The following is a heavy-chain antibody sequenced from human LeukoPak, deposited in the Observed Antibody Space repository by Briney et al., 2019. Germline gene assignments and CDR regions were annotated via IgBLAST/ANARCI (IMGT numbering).Heavy chain of an antibody. D-gene: IGHD3-10*01. V-gene: IGHV4-39*01. J-gene: IGHJ4*02. CDR2: IYYSGST. CDR3: ARVRRRRITMVRGVSHFDY. Sequence: GSLRLSCAASGFTFSSYAMHWVRQPPGKGPEWIGSIYYSGSTYYNPSLKSRVTISVDTSKNQFSLKLSSVTAADTAVYYCARVRRRRITMVRGVSHFDYWGQGTLVTVSS. CDR1: GFTFSSYAMH.